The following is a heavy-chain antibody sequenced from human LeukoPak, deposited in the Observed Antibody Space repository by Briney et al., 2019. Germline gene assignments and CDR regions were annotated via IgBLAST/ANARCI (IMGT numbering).Heavy chain of an antibody. J-gene: IGHJ3*02. V-gene: IGHV4-34*01. CDR3: ARFPYYDILTEADAFDI. CDR2: INHSGST. D-gene: IGHD3-9*01. CDR1: GFTFSSYA. Sequence: GSLRLSCAASGFTFSSYAMSWIRQPPGKGLEWIGEINHSGSTNYNPSLKSRVTISVDTSKNQFSLKLSSVTAADTAVYYCARFPYYDILTEADAFDIWGQGTMVTVSS.